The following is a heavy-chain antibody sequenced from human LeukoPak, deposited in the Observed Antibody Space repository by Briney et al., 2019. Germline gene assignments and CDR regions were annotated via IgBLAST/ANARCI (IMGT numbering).Heavy chain of an antibody. V-gene: IGHV3-30*04. J-gene: IGHJ6*02. Sequence: GGSLRLSCAASGFTFSSYAMHWVRQAPGKGLEWVAVISYDGSNKYYAESVKGRFTISRDNSKNTLYLQMNSLRAEDTAVYYCARESGMDVWGQGTTVTVSS. CDR2: ISYDGSNK. CDR1: GFTFSSYA. CDR3: ARESGMDV.